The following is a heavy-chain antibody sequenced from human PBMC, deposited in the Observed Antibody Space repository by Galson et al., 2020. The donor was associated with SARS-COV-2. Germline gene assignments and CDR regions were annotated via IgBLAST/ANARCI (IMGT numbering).Heavy chain of an antibody. CDR2: IYSGGST. D-gene: IGHD3-3*01. J-gene: IGHJ6*02. CDR3: ARDRRSDFWSGFSGKYGMDV. Sequence: GESLKISCAASGLSVSSLYMSWVRQAPGKGLEWVSIIYSGGSTYYADSVKGRFTISRDNSKNTLFLQMNSLRVKDTAVYYCARDRRSDFWSGFSGKYGMDVWGQGTTVTVSS. V-gene: IGHV3-53*01. CDR1: GLSVSSLY.